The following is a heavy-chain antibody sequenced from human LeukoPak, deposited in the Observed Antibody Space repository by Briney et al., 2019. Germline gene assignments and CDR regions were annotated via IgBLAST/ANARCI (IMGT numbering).Heavy chain of an antibody. V-gene: IGHV4-30-2*01. CDR2: IYHSGST. Sequence: SETLSLTCAVSGGSISSGGYSWSWIRQPPGKGLEWIGYIYHSGSTYYNPSLKSRVTISVDRSKNQFSLKLSSVTAADTAVYYCARAAIRSGYLFGYWGQGTLVTVSS. CDR3: ARAAIRSGYLFGY. CDR1: GGSISSGGYS. D-gene: IGHD3-3*01. J-gene: IGHJ4*02.